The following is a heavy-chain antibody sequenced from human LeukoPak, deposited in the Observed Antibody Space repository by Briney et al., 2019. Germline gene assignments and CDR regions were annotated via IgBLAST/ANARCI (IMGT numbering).Heavy chain of an antibody. CDR3: ARDVLLWFGEFNSYIDY. Sequence: GGSLRLSCTASGFTFGDYAMSWFRQAPGKGLEWVGFIRGKAYGGTTEYAASVKGRFTISRDNAKNSLYLQMNSLRAEDTAVYYCARDVLLWFGEFNSYIDYWGQGTLVTVSS. CDR2: IRGKAYGGTT. CDR1: GFTFGDYA. V-gene: IGHV3-49*03. D-gene: IGHD3-10*01. J-gene: IGHJ4*02.